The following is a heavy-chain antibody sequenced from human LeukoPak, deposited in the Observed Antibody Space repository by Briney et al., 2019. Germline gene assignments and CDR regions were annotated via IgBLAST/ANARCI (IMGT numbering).Heavy chain of an antibody. CDR3: ARVVVTAISYYFDY. D-gene: IGHD2-21*02. V-gene: IGHV4-30-2*01. Sequence: PSETLSLTCAVSGGSISSGGYSWNWIRQPPGKGLEWIGYIYHSGSTYYNPSLKSRVTISVDRSKNQFSLKLSSVTAADTAVYYCARVVVTAISYYFDYWGQGTLVTVSS. CDR1: GGSISSGGYS. CDR2: IYHSGST. J-gene: IGHJ4*02.